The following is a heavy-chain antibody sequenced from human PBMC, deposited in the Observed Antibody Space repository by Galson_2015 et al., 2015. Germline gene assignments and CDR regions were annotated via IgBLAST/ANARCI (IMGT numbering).Heavy chain of an antibody. CDR1: GFTFSSYA. V-gene: IGHV3-64D*08. D-gene: IGHD2-15*01. CDR2: ISSNRGST. J-gene: IGHJ6*02. CDR3: VKDGDSDCSGGSCYYYGMDA. Sequence: SLRLSCAASGFTFSSYAMHWVRQAPGKGLEYVSAISSNRGSTYYADSVKGRFTISRDNSRNTLYLQMSSLRAEDTAVYYCVKDGDSDCSGGSCYYYGMDAWGQGTTVTVSS.